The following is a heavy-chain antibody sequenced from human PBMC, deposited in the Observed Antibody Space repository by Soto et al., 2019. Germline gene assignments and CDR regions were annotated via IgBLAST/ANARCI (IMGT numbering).Heavy chain of an antibody. CDR3: AREVITIFGVVIILNYGMDV. CDR2: IKQDGSEK. CDR1: GFTFSSYW. Sequence: GGSLRLSCAASGFTFSSYWMSWVRQAPGKGLEWVANIKQDGSEKYYVDSVKGRFTISRDNAKNSLYLQMNSLRAEETAVYYCAREVITIFGVVIILNYGMDVWGQGTTVTVSS. D-gene: IGHD3-3*01. J-gene: IGHJ6*02. V-gene: IGHV3-7*05.